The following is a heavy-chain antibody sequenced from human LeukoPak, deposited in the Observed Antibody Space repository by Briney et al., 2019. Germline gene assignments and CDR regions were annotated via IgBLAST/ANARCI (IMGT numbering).Heavy chain of an antibody. V-gene: IGHV4-59*01. CDR3: ARRPYGGFDY. CDR2: MYSSGST. Sequence: PLETLSLTCTVSGGSISSYYWSWIRQPTGKGLEWIGHMYSSGSTNYNPSLKSRVTISIDTSKNQFSLKLTSVTAADTAVYYCARRPYGGFDYWGQGALVTVSS. J-gene: IGHJ4*02. CDR1: GGSISSYY. D-gene: IGHD4-23*01.